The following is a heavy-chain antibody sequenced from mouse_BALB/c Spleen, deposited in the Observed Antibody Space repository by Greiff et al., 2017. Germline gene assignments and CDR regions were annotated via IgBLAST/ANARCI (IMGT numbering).Heavy chain of an antibody. V-gene: IGHV3-2*02. CDR2: ISYSGST. CDR1: GYSITSDYA. Sequence: EVQGVESGPGLVKPSQSLSLTCTVTGYSITSDYAWNWIRQFPGNKLEWMGYISYSGSTSYNPSLKSRIAITRDTSKNQFFLQVNSVTTEDTATYYCARWGDYYAMDYWGQGTSVTVSS. CDR3: ARWGDYYAMDY. J-gene: IGHJ4*01.